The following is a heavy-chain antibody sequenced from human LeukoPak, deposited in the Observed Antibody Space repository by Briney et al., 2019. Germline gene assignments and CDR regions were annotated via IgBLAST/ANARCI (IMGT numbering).Heavy chain of an antibody. D-gene: IGHD6-13*01. J-gene: IGHJ3*02. CDR2: IKQDGSNK. CDR1: GFTFSHYA. V-gene: IGHV3-7*01. Sequence: PGGSLRLSCAASGFTFSHYAINWVRQAPGKGLEWVANIKQDGSNKYYVDSVKGRFTISRDNAKNSLYLQMNSLRAEDKAVYYCAREAWRDRSLQGAFDIWGQGTMVTVSS. CDR3: AREAWRDRSLQGAFDI.